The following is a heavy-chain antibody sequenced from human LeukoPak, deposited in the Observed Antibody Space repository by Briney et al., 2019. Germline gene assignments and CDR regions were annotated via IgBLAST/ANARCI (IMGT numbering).Heavy chain of an antibody. J-gene: IGHJ3*02. V-gene: IGHV4-38-2*02. CDR3: ARDHSSGWSNDAFDI. CDR1: GGSFSGYY. Sequence: SETLSLTCAVYGGSFSGYYWGWIRQPPGKGLEWIGSIYHSGSTYYNPSLKSRVTISVDTSKNQFSLKLSSVTAADTAVYYCARDHSSGWSNDAFDIWGQGTVVTVSS. D-gene: IGHD6-19*01. CDR2: IYHSGST.